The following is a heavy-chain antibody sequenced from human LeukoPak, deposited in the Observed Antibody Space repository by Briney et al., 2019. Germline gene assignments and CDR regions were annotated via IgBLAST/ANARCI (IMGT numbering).Heavy chain of an antibody. CDR3: AKGGSHVSGWLYGASDY. CDR2: IAYDGSNK. Sequence: PGRSLRLSCAASGFSFSTYGMHWVRQAPGKRLEWVAVIAYDGSNKYYADSVKGRFTISRDNSKNTLYLQMHSLRDEDTAVYYCAKGGSHVSGWLYGASDYWGQGTLVTVSS. V-gene: IGHV3-30*18. J-gene: IGHJ4*02. D-gene: IGHD2-2*02. CDR1: GFSFSTYG.